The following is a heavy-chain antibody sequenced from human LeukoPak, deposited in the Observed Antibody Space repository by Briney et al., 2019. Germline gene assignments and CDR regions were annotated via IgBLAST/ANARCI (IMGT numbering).Heavy chain of an antibody. D-gene: IGHD1-14*01. Sequence: SETLSLTCTVSGASIKTYYWSWIRQPPGKGLEWIGWIYDSGITTYNPSLESRVTISIDTSKNQFSLKLSSVTAADTAMYYCARATNVGFFYYYGMDVWGQETTVTVSS. CDR2: IYDSGIT. J-gene: IGHJ6*02. CDR3: ARATNVGFFYYYGMDV. V-gene: IGHV4-59*01. CDR1: GASIKTYY.